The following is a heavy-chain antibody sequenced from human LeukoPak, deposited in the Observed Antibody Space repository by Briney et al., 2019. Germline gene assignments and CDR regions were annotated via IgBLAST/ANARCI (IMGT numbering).Heavy chain of an antibody. V-gene: IGHV1-8*01. J-gene: IGHJ5*02. CDR3: ARDPYYHDSSGYRSLSFDP. CDR2: MNPNSGNT. D-gene: IGHD3-22*01. Sequence: ASVKVSCKASGYTFTSYDINWVRQATGQGLEWMGWMNPNSGNTGYAQKFQGRVTMTRNTSISTAYMELSSLRSEDTAVYYCARDPYYHDSSGYRSLSFDPWGQGTLVTVSS. CDR1: GYTFTSYD.